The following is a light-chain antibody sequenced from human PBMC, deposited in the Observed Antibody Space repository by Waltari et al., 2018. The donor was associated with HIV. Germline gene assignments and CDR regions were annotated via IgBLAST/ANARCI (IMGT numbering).Light chain of an antibody. Sequence: EVVLTPSPATLSLSPGETATLSCRASQRIDSTFLSWYQQKPGQAPRLLIYGASTRVSGIPPRFSGSGSGTDFTLTISSLYPEDFAVYFCQQDYNLPGTFGQGTRVEIK. V-gene: IGKV3D-7*01. CDR1: QRIDSTF. CDR3: QQDYNLPGT. J-gene: IGKJ1*01. CDR2: GAS.